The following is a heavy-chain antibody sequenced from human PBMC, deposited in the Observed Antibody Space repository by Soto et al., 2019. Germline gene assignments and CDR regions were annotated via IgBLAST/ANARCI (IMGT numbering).Heavy chain of an antibody. V-gene: IGHV4-31*03. CDR3: ARGRSSTSPYPIGY. J-gene: IGHJ4*02. CDR2: IYYSGST. CDR1: GGSISSGGYY. Sequence: QVQLQESGPGLVKPSQTLSLTCTVSGGSISSGGYYWSWIRQHPGKGLEWIGYIYYSGSTYYNPSLKSRVTITVDQSKNQFSLKLSSVTAADTAVYYCARGRSSTSPYPIGYWGQGTLVTVSS. D-gene: IGHD2-2*01.